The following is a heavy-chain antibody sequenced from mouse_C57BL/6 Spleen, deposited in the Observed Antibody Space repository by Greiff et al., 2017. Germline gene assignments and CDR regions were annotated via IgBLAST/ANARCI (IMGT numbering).Heavy chain of an antibody. V-gene: IGHV1-61*01. D-gene: IGHD2-4*01. CDR2: IYPSDSET. Sequence: VKQSCKASGYTFTSYWMDWVKQRPGQGLEWIGNIYPSDSETHYNQKFKDKATLTVDKSSSTAYMQLSSLTSEDSAVYYCAREGYYDYEGFAYWGQGTLVTVAA. J-gene: IGHJ3*01. CDR3: AREGYYDYEGFAY. CDR1: GYTFTSYW.